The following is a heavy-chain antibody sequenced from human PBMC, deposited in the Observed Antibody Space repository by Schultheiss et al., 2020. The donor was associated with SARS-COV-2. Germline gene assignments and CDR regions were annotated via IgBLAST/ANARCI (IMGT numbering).Heavy chain of an antibody. CDR1: GFTFSSYG. CDR2: ISYDGSNK. Sequence: GGSLRLSCAASGFTFSSYGMHWVRQAPGKGLEWVAVISYDGSNKYYADSVKGRFTISRDNSKNTLYLQMNSLRAEDTAVYYCANDYYDSSWCFDYWGQGTLVTVSS. CDR3: ANDYYDSSWCFDY. V-gene: IGHV3-30*18. D-gene: IGHD3-22*01. J-gene: IGHJ4*02.